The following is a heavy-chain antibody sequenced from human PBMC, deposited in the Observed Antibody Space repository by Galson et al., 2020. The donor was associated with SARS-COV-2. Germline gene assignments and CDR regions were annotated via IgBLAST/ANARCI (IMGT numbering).Heavy chain of an antibody. CDR1: GFTFTTYA. V-gene: IGHV3-64D*08. J-gene: IGHJ4*02. Sequence: TGGSLRLSCSASGFTFTTYAMFWVRQAPGKGLEYVSAINNNGGSTYYADSVKCRFTISRDNSKKILYLQMSSLRPEDTAVYYCVKDWVVFTYHFDYWGQGTLVNVSS. CDR3: VKDWVVFTYHFDY. D-gene: IGHD2-15*01. CDR2: INNNGGST.